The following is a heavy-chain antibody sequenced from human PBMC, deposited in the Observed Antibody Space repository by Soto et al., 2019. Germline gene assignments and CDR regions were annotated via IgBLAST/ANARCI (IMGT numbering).Heavy chain of an antibody. CDR3: ARVVLMVYPNWFDT. V-gene: IGHV1-18*01. Sequence: ASVKVSCKASGYTFTSYGISWVRQAPGQGLEWMGWISAYNGNTNYAQKLQVRVTMTADTSTSTAYMELRSLRSDDTAVYYCARVVLMVYPNWFDTWGQGTMVTVSS. J-gene: IGHJ5*02. CDR1: GYTFTSYG. CDR2: ISAYNGNT. D-gene: IGHD2-8*01.